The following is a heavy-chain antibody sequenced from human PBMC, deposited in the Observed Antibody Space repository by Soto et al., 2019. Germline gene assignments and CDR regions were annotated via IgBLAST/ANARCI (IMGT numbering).Heavy chain of an antibody. CDR2: IYYSGST. D-gene: IGHD3-16*01. Sequence: SETLSLTCTVSGGSISSYYWSWIRQPPGKGLEWIGYIYYSGSTNYNPSLKSRVTISVDTSKNQFSLKLSSVTAADTAVYYCARPLDDYVWGSYSRQSHTRPNDAFDIWGQGTMVTVSS. J-gene: IGHJ3*02. V-gene: IGHV4-59*01. CDR1: GGSISSYY. CDR3: ARPLDDYVWGSYSRQSHTRPNDAFDI.